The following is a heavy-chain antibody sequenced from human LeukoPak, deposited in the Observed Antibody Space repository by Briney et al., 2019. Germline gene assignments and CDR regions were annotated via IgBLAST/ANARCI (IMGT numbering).Heavy chain of an antibody. CDR3: ARGGTVANYLFDY. CDR1: GFTVSSNY. J-gene: IGHJ4*02. Sequence: HSGGSLRLSCAASGFTVSSNYMSWVRQAPGKGLEWVSVIYSGGSTYYADSVKGRFTISRDNSKNTLYLQMYSLRAEDTAVYYCARGGTVANYLFDYWGQGTLVTVSS. CDR2: IYSGGST. D-gene: IGHD4-11*01. V-gene: IGHV3-53*01.